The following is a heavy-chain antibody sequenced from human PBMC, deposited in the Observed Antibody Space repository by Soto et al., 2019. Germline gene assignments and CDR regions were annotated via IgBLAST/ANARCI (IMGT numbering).Heavy chain of an antibody. CDR3: ARGEGFMSAAAGTTYGNYYYYMDV. CDR1: GGTFSSYT. J-gene: IGHJ6*03. CDR2: IIPILGIA. D-gene: IGHD6-13*01. V-gene: IGHV1-69*02. Sequence: SVKVSCKASGGTFSSYTISWVRQAPGQGLEWMGRIIPILGIANYAQKFQGRVTITADKSTSTAYMELSSLRSEDTAVYYCARGEGFMSAAAGTTYGNYYYYMDVWGKGTTVTVSS.